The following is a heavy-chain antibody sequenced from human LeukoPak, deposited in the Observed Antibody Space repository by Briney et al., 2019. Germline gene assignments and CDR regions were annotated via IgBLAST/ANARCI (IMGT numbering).Heavy chain of an antibody. D-gene: IGHD3-3*01. CDR3: ARSNRDYYDFWSGYYVDY. V-gene: IGHV3-74*01. CDR1: GFTFSSYW. Sequence: GGSLRLSCAASGFTFSSYWMRWVRQAPGKGLVWVSRINSDGSGTNYADSVKGRFTISRDNAKNTLYLQMNSLRAEDTAVYYCARSNRDYYDFWSGYYVDYWGQGTLVTVSS. J-gene: IGHJ4*02. CDR2: INSDGSGT.